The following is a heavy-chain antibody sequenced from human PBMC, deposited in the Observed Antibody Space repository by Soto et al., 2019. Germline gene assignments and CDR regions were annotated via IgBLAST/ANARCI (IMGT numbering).Heavy chain of an antibody. Sequence: QVQLVQSGDEVKEPGASVKVSCEASGYTFNAYAISWVRQAPGQGLEYMGWISAYNGDTNFAQMFRGRVTLTTDTSTSTAYMELRTVRSDDTAVYYCARVDLYFSDLTSDYPRAWFDPWGQGTLVTVSS. J-gene: IGHJ5*02. D-gene: IGHD3-9*01. CDR1: GYTFNAYA. CDR2: ISAYNGDT. CDR3: ARVDLYFSDLTSDYPRAWFDP. V-gene: IGHV1-18*01.